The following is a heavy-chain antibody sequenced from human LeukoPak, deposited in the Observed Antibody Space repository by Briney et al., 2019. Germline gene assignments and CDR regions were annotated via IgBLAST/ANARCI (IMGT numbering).Heavy chain of an antibody. CDR1: GYTFTSYY. V-gene: IGHV1-46*01. CDR3: AREVEELPSIAAPRGWFDP. Sequence: ASVKVSCKASGYTFTSYYMHWVRQAPGQGLEWMGIINPSGGSTSYAQEFQGRVTMTRDTSTSTVYMELSSLRSEDTAVYYCAREVEELPSIAAPRGWFDPWGQGTLVTVSS. J-gene: IGHJ5*02. D-gene: IGHD6-6*01. CDR2: INPSGGST.